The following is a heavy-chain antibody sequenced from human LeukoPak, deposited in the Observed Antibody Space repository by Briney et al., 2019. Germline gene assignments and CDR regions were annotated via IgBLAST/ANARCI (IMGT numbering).Heavy chain of an antibody. CDR3: AKGLSYMDI. J-gene: IGHJ6*03. V-gene: IGHV3-30*02. CDR1: GFPFSSYG. Sequence: PGGSLRLSCAASGFPFSSYGMNWVRQAPGKGLEWVALIRYDGTNQYYTDSVKGQFTISRDNSKKTLYLEMSSLRVEDTAVYYCAKGLSYMDIWGKGTTVAIS. CDR2: IRYDGTNQ.